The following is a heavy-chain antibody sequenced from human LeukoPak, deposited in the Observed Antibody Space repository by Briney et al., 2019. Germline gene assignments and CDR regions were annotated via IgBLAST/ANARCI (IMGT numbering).Heavy chain of an antibody. Sequence: GGSLRLSCAASEFTFRSYEMNWVRQAPGKGLEWISYISSTGNTIYYVDSVQGRFTISRDNAKNSLYLQMNSLRAEDTAVYYCARGRYCSGHNCYFDYWGQGTLVTVPS. CDR2: ISSTGNTI. D-gene: IGHD2-15*01. V-gene: IGHV3-48*03. CDR3: ARGRYCSGHNCYFDY. J-gene: IGHJ4*02. CDR1: EFTFRSYE.